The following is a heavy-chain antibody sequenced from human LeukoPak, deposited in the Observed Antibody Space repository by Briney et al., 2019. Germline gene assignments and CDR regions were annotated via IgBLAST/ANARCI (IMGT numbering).Heavy chain of an antibody. CDR1: GGTFSSYA. Sequence: GASVKVSCKASGGTFSSYAISWVRQAPGQGLEWMGGIIPIFGTANYAQKFQGRVTITADESTSTAYMELSSLRSEDTAVYYCARVMDSYGWSLDYWGQGTLVTVSS. CDR2: IIPIFGTA. J-gene: IGHJ4*02. D-gene: IGHD5-18*01. V-gene: IGHV1-69*13. CDR3: ARVMDSYGWSLDY.